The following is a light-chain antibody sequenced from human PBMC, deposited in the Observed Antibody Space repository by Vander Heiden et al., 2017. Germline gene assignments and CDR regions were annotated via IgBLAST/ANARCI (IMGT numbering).Light chain of an antibody. Sequence: DIQMTQSPSSLSASVGDRVTITCQASQDISNYLNWYQQKPGKAPKLLIYDASNLETGVPSRFSGSGSGTDFTFTISSLQPEDIATYYCKQYDNLHTFGQGTRLEIK. CDR3: KQYDNLHT. J-gene: IGKJ5*01. V-gene: IGKV1-33*01. CDR1: QDISNY. CDR2: DAS.